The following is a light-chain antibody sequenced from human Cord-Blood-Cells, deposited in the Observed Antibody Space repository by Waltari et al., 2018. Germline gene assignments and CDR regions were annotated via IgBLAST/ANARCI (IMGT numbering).Light chain of an antibody. CDR1: QSVSSY. J-gene: IGKJ4*01. CDR3: QQRSNWPLT. CDR2: DAS. V-gene: IGKV3-11*01. Sequence: EIVLTQSPATLSLSPGERATLSCRASQSVSSYLAWYQQKPGQAPRLLIYDASNRATGIPARFSGSGSGTDFTLNISSLEPEDFAVYYCQQRSNWPLTF.